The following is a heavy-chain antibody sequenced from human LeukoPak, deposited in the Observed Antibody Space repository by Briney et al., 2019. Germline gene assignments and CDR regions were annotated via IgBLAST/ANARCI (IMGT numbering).Heavy chain of an antibody. CDR1: GYTFTSYG. Sequence: ASVKVSCKASGYTFTSYGISWVRQAPGQGLEWMGWISAYNGNTNYAQKLQGRVTMTTDTSTSTAYMELRSLRSEDTAVYYCAREYCSSTSCYGPPIDYWGQGTLVTVSS. CDR3: AREYCSSTSCYGPPIDY. V-gene: IGHV1-18*01. J-gene: IGHJ4*02. D-gene: IGHD2-2*01. CDR2: ISAYNGNT.